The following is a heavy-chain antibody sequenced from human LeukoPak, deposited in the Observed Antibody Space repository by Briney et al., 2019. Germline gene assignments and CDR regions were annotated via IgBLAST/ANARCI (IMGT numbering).Heavy chain of an antibody. D-gene: IGHD5-18*01. CDR2: IRYDGSNK. CDR1: GFTFSSYG. CDR3: AKDGGYNYGYDFDY. J-gene: IGHJ4*02. Sequence: PGGSLRLSCAASGFTFSSYGTHWVRQAPGKGLDWVAFIRYDGSNKYYADSVKGRFTISRDNSKNTLYLQMNSLRAEDTAVYYCAKDGGYNYGYDFDYWGQGTLVTVSS. V-gene: IGHV3-30*02.